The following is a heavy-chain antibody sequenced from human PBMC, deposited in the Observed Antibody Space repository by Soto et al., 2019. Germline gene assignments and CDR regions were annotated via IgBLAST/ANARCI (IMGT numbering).Heavy chain of an antibody. CDR1: GDSVSSNSAA. Sequence: SQTLSLTCAISGDSVSSNSAAWNWIRQSPSRGLEWLGRTYYRSKWYNDYAVSLKSRITINPDTSKNQFSLQLNSVTPEDTAVYYCARVGGYSSGWYRYYYYYGMDVWGQGTTVTVSS. CDR2: TYYRSKWYN. D-gene: IGHD6-19*01. V-gene: IGHV6-1*01. J-gene: IGHJ6*02. CDR3: ARVGGYSSGWYRYYYYYGMDV.